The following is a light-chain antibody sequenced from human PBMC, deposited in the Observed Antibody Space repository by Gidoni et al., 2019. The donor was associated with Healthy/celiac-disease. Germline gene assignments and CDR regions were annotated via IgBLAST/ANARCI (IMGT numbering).Light chain of an antibody. V-gene: IGKV1-5*01. CDR3: QQYNSYSMRT. J-gene: IGKJ1*01. CDR2: DAS. Sequence: DIQMTQSPSTLSASGGDRLTITCRASPSISSWLAWYPQKPGKAPKVLIYDASSLESGVPSRFSGSGSGTEFTLTISSLQPDDFATYYCQQYNSYSMRTFGQGTKVEIK. CDR1: PSISSW.